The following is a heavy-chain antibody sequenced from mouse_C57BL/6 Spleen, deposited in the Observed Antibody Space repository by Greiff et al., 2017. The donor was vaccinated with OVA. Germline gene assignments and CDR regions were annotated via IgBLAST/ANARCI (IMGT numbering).Heavy chain of an antibody. J-gene: IGHJ1*03. CDR1: GFTFSNYW. CDR2: IRLKSDNYAT. Sequence: DVKLVESGGGLVQPGGSMKLSCVASGFTFSNYWMNWVRQSPEKGLEWVAQIRLKSDNYATHYAESVKGRFTISRDDSKSSVYLQMTNLRAEDTGIYYCTGDSSITGYFDVWGTGTTVTVSS. D-gene: IGHD1-1*01. V-gene: IGHV6-3*01. CDR3: TGDSSITGYFDV.